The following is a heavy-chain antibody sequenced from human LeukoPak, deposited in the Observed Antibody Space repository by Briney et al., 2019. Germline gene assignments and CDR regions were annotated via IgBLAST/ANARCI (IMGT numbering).Heavy chain of an antibody. Sequence: PGGSLRLSCAASGFTFSNYWMSWVRQAPGKGLEWVANIKQDGSERYYVDSVKGRFTISRDNAKNSLYLQMNSLRAEDTAVYYCATYYSERSSYYMDVWGKGTTATVSS. J-gene: IGHJ6*03. CDR2: IKQDGSER. CDR1: GFTFSNYW. CDR3: ATYYSERSSYYMDV. D-gene: IGHD3-10*01. V-gene: IGHV3-7*01.